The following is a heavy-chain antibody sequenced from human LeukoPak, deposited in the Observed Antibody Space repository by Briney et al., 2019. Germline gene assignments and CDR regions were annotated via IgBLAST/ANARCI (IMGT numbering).Heavy chain of an antibody. CDR2: IYPGDSDT. Sequence: NPGESLKISCKGSGYTFPNYWITWVRQMPGKGLEWMGIIYPGDSDTRYSPSFQGQVTISADKSINTAYLQWSSLKASDTAMYYCATGTGTTYYYYYYGMDVWGQGTTVTVSS. CDR1: GYTFPNYW. CDR3: ATGTGTTYYYYYYGMDV. V-gene: IGHV5-51*01. D-gene: IGHD1-1*01. J-gene: IGHJ6*02.